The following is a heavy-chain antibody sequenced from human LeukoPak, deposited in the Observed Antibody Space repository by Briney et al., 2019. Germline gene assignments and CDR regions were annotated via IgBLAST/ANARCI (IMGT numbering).Heavy chain of an antibody. CDR2: ISGSGGST. Sequence: GGSLRLSCAASVFTFSSYAMSWVREAPGKGLEWVSAISGSGGSTYYADSVKGRFTISRDNSKNTLYLQMNSLRAEDTAVYYCAKGDGQWLVPDYWGQGTLVTVSS. V-gene: IGHV3-23*01. CDR1: VFTFSSYA. J-gene: IGHJ4*02. D-gene: IGHD6-19*01. CDR3: AKGDGQWLVPDY.